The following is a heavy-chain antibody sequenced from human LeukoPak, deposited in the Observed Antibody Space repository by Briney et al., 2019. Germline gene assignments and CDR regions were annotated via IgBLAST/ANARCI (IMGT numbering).Heavy chain of an antibody. D-gene: IGHD3-10*01. Sequence: SGTLSLTCAVSGGSISSSNWWSWVRQPPGEGLEWIGEIYHSGSTNYNPSLKSRVTISVDKSKNQFSLKLSSVTAADTAVYYCARSGSGSYPPPYYFDSWGQGTLVTVSS. V-gene: IGHV4-4*02. CDR3: ARSGSGSYPPPYYFDS. J-gene: IGHJ4*02. CDR2: IYHSGST. CDR1: GGSISSSNW.